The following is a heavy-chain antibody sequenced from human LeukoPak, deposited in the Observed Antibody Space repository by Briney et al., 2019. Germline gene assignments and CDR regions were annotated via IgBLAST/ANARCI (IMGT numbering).Heavy chain of an antibody. Sequence: PSETLSLTCTVSGGSISSYYWSWVRQAPGKGLEWVANIKQDGSEIYYVDSVKGRFTISRDNAKNSLYLQMNSLRAEDTAVYYCACPHISGSYKNFFDYWGQGTLVTVSS. CDR1: GGSISSYY. D-gene: IGHD1-26*01. V-gene: IGHV3-7*05. CDR3: ACPHISGSYKNFFDY. J-gene: IGHJ4*02. CDR2: IKQDGSEI.